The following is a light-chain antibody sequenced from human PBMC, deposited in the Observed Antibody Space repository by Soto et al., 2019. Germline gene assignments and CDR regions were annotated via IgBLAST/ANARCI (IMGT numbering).Light chain of an antibody. V-gene: IGKV3-11*01. Sequence: EIVLTQSPATLSLSPGERATLSCRASQSVSSYLALYQQKPGQAPRLLIYDASNGATGLPARFSGSGSETGSSITISSLESEYVAGYYCQQSSIWYTFGQGTKLEIK. CDR1: QSVSSY. CDR3: QQSSIWYT. J-gene: IGKJ2*01. CDR2: DAS.